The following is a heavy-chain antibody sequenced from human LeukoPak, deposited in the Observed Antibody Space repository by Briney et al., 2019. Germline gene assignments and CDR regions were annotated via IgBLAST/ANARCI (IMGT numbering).Heavy chain of an antibody. Sequence: PSQTLSLTCTVSGGSISSGGYYWSWIRQHPGKGLEWIGYIYYSGSTYYNPSLKSRVTISVDTSKNQFSPKLSSVTAADTAVYYCARVGDCSGGSCYSALSYWGQGTLVTVSS. J-gene: IGHJ4*02. CDR1: GGSISSGGYY. CDR3: ARVGDCSGGSCYSALSY. D-gene: IGHD2-15*01. V-gene: IGHV4-31*03. CDR2: IYYSGST.